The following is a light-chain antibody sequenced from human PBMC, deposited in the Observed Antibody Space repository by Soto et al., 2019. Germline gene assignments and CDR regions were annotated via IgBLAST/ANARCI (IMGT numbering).Light chain of an antibody. CDR2: AAS. J-gene: IGKJ4*02. Sequence: DIQMTQSPSSVSASVGDRVTITCRASQGISSWLAWYQQKPGKAPKLLIYAASSLQSGGPSRFSVSGSGTDFTLTISRLEPEDFAVYYGQQYGSSPLTVRGGTKVEIK. CDR1: QGISSW. V-gene: IGKV1-12*01. CDR3: QQYGSSPLT.